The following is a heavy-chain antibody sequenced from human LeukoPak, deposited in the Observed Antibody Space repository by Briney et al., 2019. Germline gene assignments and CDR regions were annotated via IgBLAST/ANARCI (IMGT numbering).Heavy chain of an antibody. CDR3: ARDHCSSTSCGMDV. CDR2: INQDGSEK. D-gene: IGHD2-2*01. V-gene: IGHV3-7*01. CDR1: AFTFSSYW. J-gene: IGHJ6*04. Sequence: GGSLRLSCAASAFTFSSYWMSWDRQAPGKGLEWVANINQDGSEKYYVDSVKGRFTISRDNAKNSLYLQMNSLRAEDTAVYYCARDHCSSTSCGMDVWGKGTTVTVSS.